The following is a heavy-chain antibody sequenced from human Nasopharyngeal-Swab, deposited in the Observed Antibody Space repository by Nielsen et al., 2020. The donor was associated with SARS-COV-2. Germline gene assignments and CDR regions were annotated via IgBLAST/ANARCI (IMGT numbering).Heavy chain of an antibody. Sequence: GESLKISCAASGFTFSSYSMNWVRQAPGKGLEWVSYISSSSSTIYYADSVKGRFTISRDNAKNSLYLQMNSLRDEDTAVYYCAREDAAGINLNYYYYGMDAWGQGTTVTVSS. D-gene: IGHD6-13*01. CDR2: ISSSSSTI. J-gene: IGHJ6*02. V-gene: IGHV3-48*02. CDR3: AREDAAGINLNYYYYGMDA. CDR1: GFTFSSYS.